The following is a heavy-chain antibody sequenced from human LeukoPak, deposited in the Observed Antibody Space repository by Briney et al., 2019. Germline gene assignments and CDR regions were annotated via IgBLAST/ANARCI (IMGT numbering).Heavy chain of an antibody. CDR1: GYTFTGYY. V-gene: IGHV1-2*06. D-gene: IGHD3-22*01. J-gene: IGHJ4*02. CDR3: ARGNYDSSGRHFGY. Sequence: ASVKVSCKASGYTFTGYYMHWVRQAPGQGLEWMGRINPNSGGTNYAQKFQGRVTMTRDTSISTAYMELSRLRSDDTAVYYCARGNYDSSGRHFGYWGQGTLVTVSS. CDR2: INPNSGGT.